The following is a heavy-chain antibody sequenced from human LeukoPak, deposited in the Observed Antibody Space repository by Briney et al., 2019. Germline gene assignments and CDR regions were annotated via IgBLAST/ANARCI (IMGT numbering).Heavy chain of an antibody. Sequence: GGSLRLSCAASGFTFSSYGMSWVRQAPGKGLEWVSYISSSSSTIYYADSVKGRFTISRDNAKNSLYLQMNSLRAEDTAVYYCARDDSSGRFDYWGQGTLVTVSS. J-gene: IGHJ4*02. D-gene: IGHD3-22*01. CDR3: ARDDSSGRFDY. CDR2: ISSSSSTI. CDR1: GFTFSSYG. V-gene: IGHV3-48*01.